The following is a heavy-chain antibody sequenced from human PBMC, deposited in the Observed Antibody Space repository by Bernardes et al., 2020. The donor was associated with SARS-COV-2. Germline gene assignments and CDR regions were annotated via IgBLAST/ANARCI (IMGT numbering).Heavy chain of an antibody. CDR3: AKIYSTSSFDFDY. J-gene: IGHJ4*02. Sequence: GGSLRLSCAASGFTFSTFWMTWVRQAPGKGLEWVANIYQDGSEIFYVDSVKGRFTISRDNAKNSLFMEMNTLRAEDTAVYYCAKIYSTSSFDFDYWGQGTLVTVSS. D-gene: IGHD6-6*01. CDR2: IYQDGSEI. V-gene: IGHV3-7*01. CDR1: GFTFSTFW.